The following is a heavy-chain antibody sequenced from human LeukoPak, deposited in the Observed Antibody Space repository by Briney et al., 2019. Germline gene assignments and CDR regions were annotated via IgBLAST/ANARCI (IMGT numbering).Heavy chain of an antibody. V-gene: IGHV3-23*01. CDR3: AIDLRATVTADY. CDR2: ISSSGAST. J-gene: IGHJ4*02. D-gene: IGHD4-17*01. CDR1: GFTFSSYT. Sequence: PGGSLRLSCAASGFTFSSYTINWVRQAPGKGLEWVSVISSSGASTNYADSVKGRFTISRDNSKNTLYLQINSLRAEDTAVYFCAIDLRATVTADYWGQRTLVTVSS.